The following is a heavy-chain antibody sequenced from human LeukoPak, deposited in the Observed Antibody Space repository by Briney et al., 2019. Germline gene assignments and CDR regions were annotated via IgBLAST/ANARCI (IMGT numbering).Heavy chain of an antibody. J-gene: IGHJ4*02. V-gene: IGHV3-13*04. CDR2: IGAAGEM. CDR1: GFTFSRYD. CDR3: VGRLRGWSSGFDY. D-gene: IGHD6-19*01. Sequence: GGSLRLSCAASGFTFSRYDMHWVRQATGKGLEWVSTIGAAGEMFYPGSVKGRFTISRDDAKNSMYLQMNSLRAGDTAVYYCVGRLRGWSSGFDYWGQGILVTVSS.